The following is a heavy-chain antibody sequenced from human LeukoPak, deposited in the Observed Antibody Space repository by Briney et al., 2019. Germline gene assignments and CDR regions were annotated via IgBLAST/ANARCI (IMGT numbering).Heavy chain of an antibody. CDR1: GGTFSSYA. CDR3: ARGPAFLDNWFDP. J-gene: IGHJ5*02. Sequence: ASVKVSCKASGGTFSSYAISWVRQAPGQGLEWMGWISAYNGNTNYAQKLQGRVTMTTDTSTSTAYMELRGLRSDDTAVYYCARGPAFLDNWFDPWGQGTLVTVSS. D-gene: IGHD3-3*02. V-gene: IGHV1-18*01. CDR2: ISAYNGNT.